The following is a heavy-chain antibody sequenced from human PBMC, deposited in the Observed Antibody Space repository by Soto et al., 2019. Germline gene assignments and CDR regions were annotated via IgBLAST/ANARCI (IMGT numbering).Heavy chain of an antibody. D-gene: IGHD1-1*01. Sequence: GASVKVSCKASGGTFSSYTISWVRQAPGQGLEWMGRIIPILGIANYAQKFQGRGTITADKSTSTAYMELSSLRSEDTAVYYCAIYLGTGTAHDAFEIWGQGTMVPVSS. J-gene: IGHJ3*02. CDR1: GGTFSSYT. CDR3: AIYLGTGTAHDAFEI. CDR2: IIPILGIA. V-gene: IGHV1-69*02.